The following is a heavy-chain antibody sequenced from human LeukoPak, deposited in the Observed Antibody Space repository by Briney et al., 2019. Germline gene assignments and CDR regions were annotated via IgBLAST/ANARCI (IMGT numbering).Heavy chain of an antibody. CDR3: ARATIAAAAPVGYFDY. J-gene: IGHJ4*02. D-gene: IGHD6-13*01. Sequence: ASVKVSCKASGGTFSSYAISWVRQAPGQGLEWMGGIIPIFGTANYAQKFQGRVTITADESTSTAYMELSSLRSEDTAVYYCARATIAAAAPVGYFDYWGQGTLVTVSS. CDR1: GGTFSSYA. CDR2: IIPIFGTA. V-gene: IGHV1-69*13.